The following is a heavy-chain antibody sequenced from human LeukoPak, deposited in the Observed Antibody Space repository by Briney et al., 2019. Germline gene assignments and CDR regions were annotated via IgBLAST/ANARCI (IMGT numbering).Heavy chain of an antibody. J-gene: IGHJ4*02. CDR2: IKWNGDST. CDR1: GFTFDDYG. D-gene: IGHD1-26*01. CDR3: ARGRGGWPNYYFDY. Sequence: GGSLRLSCAASGFTFDDYGMNWVRHAPGKGLEWVSGIKWNGDSTGYAGSVKRRFTISRDNDKNSLYLQMNSLRAEDTALYYGARGRGGWPNYYFDYWGQGNLVTVSS. V-gene: IGHV3-20*04.